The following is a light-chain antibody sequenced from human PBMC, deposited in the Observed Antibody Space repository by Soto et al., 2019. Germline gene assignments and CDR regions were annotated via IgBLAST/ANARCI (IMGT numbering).Light chain of an antibody. CDR1: EDINSR. Sequence: DIQMTQSPSSVAASVGARVILSRRASEDINSRLAWYQQKPGNAPKLLIYAAFILQSGVPSRFSGYGSGTDFTLSISSLQPEDFATYYCQQADSFPITFGQGTRLEIK. CDR3: QQADSFPIT. V-gene: IGKV1-12*01. J-gene: IGKJ5*01. CDR2: AAF.